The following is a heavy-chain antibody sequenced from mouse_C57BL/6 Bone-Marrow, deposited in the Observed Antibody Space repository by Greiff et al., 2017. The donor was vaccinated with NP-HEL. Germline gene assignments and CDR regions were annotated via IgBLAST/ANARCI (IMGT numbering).Heavy chain of an antibody. V-gene: IGHV1-64*01. CDR2: IHPNSGST. CDR3: ARTSYYSNSYYFDY. D-gene: IGHD2-5*01. J-gene: IGHJ2*01. CDR1: GYTFTSYW. Sequence: QVQLQQPGAELVKPGASVKLSCKASGYTFTSYWMRWVKQRPGQGLEWIGMIHPNSGSTNYNEKFKSKATLTVDKSSSTAYMQLSSLTSEDSAVYYCARTSYYSNSYYFDYWGQGTTLTVSS.